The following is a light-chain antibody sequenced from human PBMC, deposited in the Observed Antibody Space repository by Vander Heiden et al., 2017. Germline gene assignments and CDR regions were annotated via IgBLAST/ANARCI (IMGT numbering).Light chain of an antibody. Sequence: DIQMTQSPSSLSASVGDRVTITCRASQSISSYLNWYQQKPGKAPKLLIYAASSLQSGVPSRFSGSGSGTDFTLTISRLQPEDIATYYCQQCDSTPQTFGQGTKVEIK. J-gene: IGKJ1*01. CDR1: QSISSY. CDR2: AAS. CDR3: QQCDSTPQT. V-gene: IGKV1-39*01.